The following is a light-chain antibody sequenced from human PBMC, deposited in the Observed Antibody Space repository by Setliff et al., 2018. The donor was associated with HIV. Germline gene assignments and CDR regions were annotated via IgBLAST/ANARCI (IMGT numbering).Light chain of an antibody. CDR3: ASYAITNTLP. Sequence: QSALTQPASVSGSPGQSITISCTGTTNDIGAYNFVSWYQQHPGKAPKLIIYEVRNRPSGVSTRFSGSKSGNTASLTISGLQPEDEADYYCASYAITNTLPFGTGTKVTVL. CDR2: EVR. CDR1: TNDIGAYNF. J-gene: IGLJ1*01. V-gene: IGLV2-14*03.